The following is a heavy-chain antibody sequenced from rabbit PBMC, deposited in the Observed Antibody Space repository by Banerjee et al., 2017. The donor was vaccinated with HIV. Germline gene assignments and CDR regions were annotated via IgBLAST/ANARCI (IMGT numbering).Heavy chain of an antibody. D-gene: IGHD1-1*01. V-gene: IGHV1S40*01. CDR2: IYAGYFDYT. Sequence: QSLEESGGGLVQPEGSLTLTCTASGFSFSSSYYMCWVRQAPEKGLEWIACIYAGYFDYTYYASWAKGRFTISKTSSTVDLKMTSLTAADTATYFCARGYVDNTYYFGLWGQGTLVTVS. J-gene: IGHJ4*01. CDR1: GFSFSSSYY. CDR3: ARGYVDNTYYFGL.